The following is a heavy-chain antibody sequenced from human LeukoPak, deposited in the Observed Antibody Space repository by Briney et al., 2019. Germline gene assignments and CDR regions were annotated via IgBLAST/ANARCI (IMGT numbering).Heavy chain of an antibody. CDR1: GYTFSSFA. J-gene: IGHJ4*02. V-gene: IGHV3-23*01. CDR2: ISASGGGT. CDR3: AKRAVTGTGPYYYDY. Sequence: GGSLRLSCAASGYTFSSFAMSWVRQTPGKGLELVSGISASGGGTYYADSVKGRFTISRDNPKNTLHLLMNSLRAEDTAVYYCAKRAVTGTGPYYYDYWGQGTLVTVSS. D-gene: IGHD6-19*01.